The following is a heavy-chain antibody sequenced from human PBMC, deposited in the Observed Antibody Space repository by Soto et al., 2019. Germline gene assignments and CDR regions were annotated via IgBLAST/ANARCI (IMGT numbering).Heavy chain of an antibody. CDR2: IYCSGNT. D-gene: IGHD1-26*01. Sequence: PSETLSLTCTVSGDSMSPFYWNWIRQSPGKGLEWIGYIYCSGNTNYNPSLKSRVTISVDTSKNQFSLKLSSVTAADTAGYYCARLSWELPFDSWGQGTLVTVSS. J-gene: IGHJ4*02. V-gene: IGHV4-59*08. CDR3: ARLSWELPFDS. CDR1: GDSMSPFY.